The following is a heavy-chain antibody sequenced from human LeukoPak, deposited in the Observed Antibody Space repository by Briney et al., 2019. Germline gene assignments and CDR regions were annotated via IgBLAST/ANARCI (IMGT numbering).Heavy chain of an antibody. Sequence: SETLSLTCAVYGGSFTGYYWSWIRQPPGNGLEWIGEINQSGSTNYNPSLKSRITISVDTSKNQFSLKLTSVTAADTAVYYCARLQPRQGWFDPWGQGTLVTVSS. J-gene: IGHJ5*02. CDR3: ARLQPRQGWFDP. V-gene: IGHV4-34*01. CDR2: INQSGST. CDR1: GGSFTGYY.